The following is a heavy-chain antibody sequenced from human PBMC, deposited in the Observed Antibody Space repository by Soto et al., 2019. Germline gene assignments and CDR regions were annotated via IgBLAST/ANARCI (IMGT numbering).Heavy chain of an antibody. J-gene: IGHJ4*02. CDR2: INPNSGGT. V-gene: IGHV1-2*04. CDR3: ARGFPVDYDCLTGYYNPFDY. CDR1: GYTFTGYY. Sequence: ASVKVSCKASGYTFTGYYMHWVRQAPGQGLEWMGWINPNSGGTNYAQKFQGWVTMTRDTSISTAYMELSRLRSDDTAVYYCARGFPVDYDCLTGYYNPFDYWGPGTLVTVSS. D-gene: IGHD3-9*01.